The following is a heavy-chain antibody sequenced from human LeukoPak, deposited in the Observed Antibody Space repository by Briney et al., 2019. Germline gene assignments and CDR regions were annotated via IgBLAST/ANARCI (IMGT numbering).Heavy chain of an antibody. J-gene: IGHJ4*02. CDR1: GFTFSGYS. V-gene: IGHV3-48*02. Sequence: GGSLRLSCAASGFTFSGYSMNAVRQAPGKGLEWVTYISSSSNTIYYADSVKGRFTISRDNAKISLYLQMNSLRDEDTAVYYCARDLPFRTYYFDYWGQGTLVTVSS. D-gene: IGHD2-2*01. CDR2: ISSSSNTI. CDR3: ARDLPFRTYYFDY.